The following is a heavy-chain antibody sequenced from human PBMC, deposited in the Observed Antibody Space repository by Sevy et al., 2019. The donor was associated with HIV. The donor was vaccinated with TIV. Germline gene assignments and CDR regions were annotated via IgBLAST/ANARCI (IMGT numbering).Heavy chain of an antibody. J-gene: IGHJ4*02. V-gene: IGHV3-64D*09. CDR2: ITSNGMTT. Sequence: GGSLRLSCSASGFIFGDNIMNWVRQAPGKRFEFVSGITSNGMTTNYADSVKGRFTISRDNSKDTMYLQMSSLRPEDTAVYYCVKDRRNSHDFDSWGQGTLVTVSS. CDR1: GFIFGDNI. D-gene: IGHD1-26*01. CDR3: VKDRRNSHDFDS.